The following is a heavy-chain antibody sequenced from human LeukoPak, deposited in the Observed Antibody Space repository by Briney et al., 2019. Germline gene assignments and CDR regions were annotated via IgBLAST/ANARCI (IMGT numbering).Heavy chain of an antibody. Sequence: GGSLRLSCAASGFTVSSNYMSWVRQAPGKGLNWVSVIYSGGGTYYADSVKGRFTISRDNSKNTLYLQMNSLRAEDSAVYYCARGDLGSGTYYNSHWGQGTLVTVSS. CDR1: GFTVSSNY. CDR2: IYSGGGT. D-gene: IGHD3-10*01. V-gene: IGHV3-53*05. J-gene: IGHJ4*02. CDR3: ARGDLGSGTYYNSH.